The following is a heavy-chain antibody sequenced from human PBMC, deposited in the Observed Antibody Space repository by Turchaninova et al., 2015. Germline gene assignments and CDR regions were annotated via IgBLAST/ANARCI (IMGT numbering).Heavy chain of an antibody. V-gene: IGHV3-15*01. J-gene: IGHJ4*02. CDR1: GFTFCNAG. Sequence: EVQLVDSGGGLVTPGGSLRLSCVASGFTFCNAGKSWVRQAPRKGLGGGGRIKSKTDGGTTDDAAPVKGRVTIARDDSKNTLYLQMNSLKTEDTAVYYCTTGRVGATISYWGQGTLVTVSS. D-gene: IGHD1-26*01. CDR3: TTGRVGATISY. CDR2: IKSKTDGGTT.